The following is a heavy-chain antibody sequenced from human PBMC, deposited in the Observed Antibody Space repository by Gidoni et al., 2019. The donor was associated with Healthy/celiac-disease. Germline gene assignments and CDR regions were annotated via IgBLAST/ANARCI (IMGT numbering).Heavy chain of an antibody. J-gene: IGHJ6*04. D-gene: IGHD6-13*01. CDR2: INHSGST. V-gene: IGHV4-34*01. CDR1: GGSFSGYY. CDR3: ARDQAAAGSSYYYGMDV. Sequence: QVQLQQWGAGLLKSSATLSLTCAVYGGSFSGYYWSWIRQPPGKGLEWIGEINHSGSTNYNPSLKSRVTISVDTSKNQFSLKLSSVTAADTAVYYCARDQAAAGSSYYYGMDVWGKGTTVTVSS.